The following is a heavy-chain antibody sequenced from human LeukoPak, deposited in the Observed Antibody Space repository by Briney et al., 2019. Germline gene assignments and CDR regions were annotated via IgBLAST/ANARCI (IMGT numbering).Heavy chain of an antibody. CDR3: AKDGTRITIFGVVYDQLYYYYYYMDV. Sequence: PGGSLRLSCAASEFSVGSNYMTWVRQAPGKGLEWVSLIYSGGSTYYADSVKGRFTISRDNSKNTLYLQMNSLRAEDTAVYYCAKDGTRITIFGVVYDQLYYYYYYMDVWGKGTTVTVSS. CDR2: IYSGGST. CDR1: EFSVGSNY. V-gene: IGHV3-66*02. D-gene: IGHD3-3*01. J-gene: IGHJ6*03.